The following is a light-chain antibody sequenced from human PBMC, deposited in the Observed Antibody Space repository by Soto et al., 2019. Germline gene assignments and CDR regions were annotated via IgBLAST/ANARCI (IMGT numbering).Light chain of an antibody. Sequence: DIQMTQSPSTLSASVGDRVTITCRASQNVNNCVAWYQQKPGKAPKLLIHKASNLESGVPSRFSGSGSGTVFSLTISRLQPDDFATYYCQQYNSYWTFGQGTKVEIK. J-gene: IGKJ1*01. CDR1: QNVNNC. CDR2: KAS. CDR3: QQYNSYWT. V-gene: IGKV1-5*03.